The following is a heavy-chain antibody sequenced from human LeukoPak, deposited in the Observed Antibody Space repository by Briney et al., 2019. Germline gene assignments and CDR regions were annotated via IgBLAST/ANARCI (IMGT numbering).Heavy chain of an antibody. Sequence: ASVKVPCKASGYTFTSYGISWVRQAPGQGLEWMGWISAYNGNTNYAQKLQGRVTMTTDTSTSTAYMELRSLRSDDTAVYYCARDRWAYYDILTGYQPLDYWGQGTLVTVSS. CDR3: ARDRWAYYDILTGYQPLDY. CDR1: GYTFTSYG. D-gene: IGHD3-9*01. V-gene: IGHV1-18*01. CDR2: ISAYNGNT. J-gene: IGHJ4*02.